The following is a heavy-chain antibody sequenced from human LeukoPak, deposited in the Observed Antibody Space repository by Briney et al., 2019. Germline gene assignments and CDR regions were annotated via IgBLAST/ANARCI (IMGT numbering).Heavy chain of an antibody. D-gene: IGHD3-3*01. Sequence: PSETLSLTCTVSGGSMNRYYWSWIRQPAGKGLEWIGRIYTSGSTNYNPSLKSRVTMSVDTSRNQFSLSLRSVTAADTAVYYCARVRYEGFDPWGQGTLVTVSS. CDR1: GGSMNRYY. CDR3: ARVRYEGFDP. V-gene: IGHV4-4*07. CDR2: IYTSGST. J-gene: IGHJ5*02.